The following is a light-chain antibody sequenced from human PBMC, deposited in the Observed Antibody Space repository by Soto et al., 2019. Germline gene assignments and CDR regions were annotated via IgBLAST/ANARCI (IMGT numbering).Light chain of an antibody. J-gene: IGKJ1*01. Sequence: DIQMTRSSSSKSAAVGERGTITFRASQGIRNDLGWYQQKPGKAPKLLIYEASSLESGVPSRFSGSGSGTEFTLTINSLQADDFATYYCQQHNSYWTFGQGTKVDIK. CDR3: QQHNSYWT. CDR2: EAS. V-gene: IGKV1-17*01. CDR1: QGIRND.